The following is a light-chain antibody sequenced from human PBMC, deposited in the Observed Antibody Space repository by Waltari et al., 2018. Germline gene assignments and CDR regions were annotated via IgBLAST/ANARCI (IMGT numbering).Light chain of an antibody. V-gene: IGKV1-17*03. CDR3: LQHNSYPYT. Sequence: DIQMTQSPSAMSASVGDRVTITCRASQGITNYLAWFQQVPGKVTKRLIYAASSLQSGVPSRFSGSGSGTEFTLTINGLQPEDFATYYCLQHNSYPYTFGQGTKLEIK. CDR2: AAS. J-gene: IGKJ2*01. CDR1: QGITNY.